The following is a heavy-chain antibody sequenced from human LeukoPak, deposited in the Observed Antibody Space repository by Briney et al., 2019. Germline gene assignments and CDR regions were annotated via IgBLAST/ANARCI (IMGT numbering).Heavy chain of an antibody. CDR1: GFTFSSYA. CDR3: ARVGSGDYYYYGMDV. CDR2: ISYDGSNK. Sequence: GGSLRLSCAASGFTFSSYAMHWVRQAPGKGLEGVAVISYDGSNKYYADSVKGRFTISRDHSKNTLYLQMNSLRAEDTAVYYCARVGSGDYYYYGMDVWGKGTTVTVSS. J-gene: IGHJ6*04. V-gene: IGHV3-30*04. D-gene: IGHD7-27*01.